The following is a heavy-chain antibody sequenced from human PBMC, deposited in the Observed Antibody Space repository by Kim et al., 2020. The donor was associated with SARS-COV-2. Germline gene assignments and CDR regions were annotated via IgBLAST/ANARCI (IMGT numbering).Heavy chain of an antibody. D-gene: IGHD3-10*01. V-gene: IGHV4-31*03. CDR1: GGSISSGGYY. CDR2: IYYSGST. CDR3: ARGGAYYYGSGSYDDYYYYGMDA. J-gene: IGHJ6*02. Sequence: SETLSLTCTVSGGSISSGGYYWSWIRQHPGKGLEWIGYIYYSGSTYYNPSLKSRVTITADTSKNQFSLKLSSVTAADTAVYYCARGGAYYYGSGSYDDYYYYGMDAWGQGTTVTVSS.